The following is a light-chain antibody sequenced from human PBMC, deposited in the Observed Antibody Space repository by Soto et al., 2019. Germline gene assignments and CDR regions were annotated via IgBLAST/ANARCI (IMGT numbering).Light chain of an antibody. V-gene: IGKV3-11*01. Sequence: ILFTQSPATLSLSPGERATLSCRASQSVSSYLAWYQQKTGQPPRLLIYDAYSRATGIPARFSGSGSGTDFTLTISSLEPEDFAVYYCQQRLMTFGQGTKVDI. J-gene: IGKJ1*01. CDR1: QSVSSY. CDR2: DAY. CDR3: QQRLMT.